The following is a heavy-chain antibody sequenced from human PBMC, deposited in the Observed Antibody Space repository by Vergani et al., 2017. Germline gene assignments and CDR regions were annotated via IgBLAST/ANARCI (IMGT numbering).Heavy chain of an antibody. V-gene: IGHV4-39*01. J-gene: IGHJ6*02. CDR3: ASPSSDERLSTNAHYYYGMDV. Sequence: QLQLQQSGPGLVKPSETLFLTCTVSADSISSGSYYWGWIRQPPGKSLEWIGSIYYSGLTYYNPSLKSRVAISVDTSKNQFSLKVTSVTAADTAVYYCASPSSDERLSTNAHYYYGMDVWGQGTTVTVSS. CDR2: IYYSGLT. D-gene: IGHD3-16*02. CDR1: ADSISSGSYY.